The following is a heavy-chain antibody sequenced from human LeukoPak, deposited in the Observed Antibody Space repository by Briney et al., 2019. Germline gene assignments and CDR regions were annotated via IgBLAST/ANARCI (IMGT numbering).Heavy chain of an antibody. J-gene: IGHJ6*02. Sequence: SVKVSCKASGGTFSSYAISWVRQAPGQGLEWMGGIIPIFGTANYAQKFRGRVTITADESTSTAYMELSSLRSEDTAVYYCARGERITIFGVVTQAYYYYGMDVWGQGTTVTVSS. D-gene: IGHD3-3*01. CDR2: IIPIFGTA. CDR1: GGTFSSYA. CDR3: ARGERITIFGVVTQAYYYYGMDV. V-gene: IGHV1-69*13.